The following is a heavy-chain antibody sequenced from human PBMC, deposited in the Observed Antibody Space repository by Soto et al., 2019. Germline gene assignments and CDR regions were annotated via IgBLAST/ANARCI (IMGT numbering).Heavy chain of an antibody. V-gene: IGHV4-39*01. CDR2: IYYSGST. Sequence: SETLSLTCTVSGGSISSSSYYWGWIRQPPGKGLEWIGSIYYSGSTYYNPSLKSRVTISVDTSKNQFSLKLSSVTAADTAVYYCARTPTGAYYMDVWGKGTTVTVSS. CDR1: GGSISSSSYY. CDR3: ARTPTGAYYMDV. J-gene: IGHJ6*03. D-gene: IGHD7-27*01.